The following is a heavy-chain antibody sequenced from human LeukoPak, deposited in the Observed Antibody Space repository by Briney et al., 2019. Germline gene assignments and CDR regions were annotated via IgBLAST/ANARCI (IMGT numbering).Heavy chain of an antibody. CDR2: ISYDGSNK. J-gene: IGHJ6*02. CDR1: GFTFSSYA. CDR3: ARRGQYCSSTSCTGYYYGMDV. V-gene: IGHV3-30-3*01. D-gene: IGHD2-2*01. Sequence: GRSLRLSCAASGFTFSSYAMHWVRQAPGKGLEWVAVISYDGSNKYYADSVKGRFTISRDNSKNTLYLQMNSLRAEDTAVYYCARRGQYCSSTSCTGYYYGMDVWGRGTTVTVSS.